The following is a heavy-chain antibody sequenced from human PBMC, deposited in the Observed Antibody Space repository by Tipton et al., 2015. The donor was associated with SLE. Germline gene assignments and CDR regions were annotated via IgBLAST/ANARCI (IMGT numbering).Heavy chain of an antibody. CDR1: GFTFSGYW. CDR2: IKQDGSEK. Sequence: GSLRLSCVASGFTFSGYWMTWVRQAPGKGLEWVANIKQDGSEKYYVESVKGRFTISRDNAKTSLYLQMNSLRADDTGVYYCARLSGFDSLFDYWGQGTLVTVSS. D-gene: IGHD5-12*01. J-gene: IGHJ4*02. V-gene: IGHV3-7*01. CDR3: ARLSGFDSLFDY.